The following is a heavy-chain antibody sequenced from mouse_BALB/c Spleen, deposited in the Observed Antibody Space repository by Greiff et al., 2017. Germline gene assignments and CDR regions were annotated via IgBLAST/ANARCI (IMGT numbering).Heavy chain of an antibody. D-gene: IGHD2-1*01. CDR1: GYAFTNYL. CDR3: ARGTLGYGKSYYYAMDY. CDR2: INPGSGGT. J-gene: IGHJ4*01. V-gene: IGHV1-54*01. Sequence: QVQLQQSGAELVRPGTSVKVSCKASGYAFTNYLIEWVKQRPGQGLEWIGVINPGSGGTNYNEKFKGKATLTADKSSSTAYMQLSSLTSDDSAVYFCARGTLGYGKSYYYAMDYWGQGTSVTVSS.